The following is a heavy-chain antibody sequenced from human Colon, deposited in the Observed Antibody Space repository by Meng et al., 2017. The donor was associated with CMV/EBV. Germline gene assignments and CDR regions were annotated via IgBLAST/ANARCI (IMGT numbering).Heavy chain of an antibody. CDR3: ARDRSDVYRYLDS. Sequence: CAASGFIFSNYPIHGVRQAPGKGLEWVAVISFDGGDTYYADSVKGRFTISRDNSKNTLFLQMNSLRAEDTAVYYCARDRSDVYRYLDSWGQGTLVTVSS. D-gene: IGHD5-24*01. CDR1: GFIFSNYP. J-gene: IGHJ5*01. V-gene: IGHV3-30*04. CDR2: ISFDGGDT.